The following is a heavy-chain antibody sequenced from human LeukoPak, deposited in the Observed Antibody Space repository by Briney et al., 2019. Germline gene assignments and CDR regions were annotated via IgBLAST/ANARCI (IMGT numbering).Heavy chain of an antibody. D-gene: IGHD6-19*01. J-gene: IGHJ4*02. V-gene: IGHV5-51*01. CDR2: IYPGDSDY. Sequence: GESLKISCKGTGYSFTSYWIGWVRQMPGKGLEWMGIIYPGDSDYRYCPSFQGQVTISADKSISTAYLQWSSLKASDTAMYYCARATIAVAGIFDYWGQGTLVTVSS. CDR1: GYSFTSYW. CDR3: ARATIAVAGIFDY.